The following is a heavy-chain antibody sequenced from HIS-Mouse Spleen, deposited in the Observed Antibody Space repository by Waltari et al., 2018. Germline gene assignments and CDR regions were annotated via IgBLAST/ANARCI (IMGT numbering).Heavy chain of an antibody. Sequence: SSNYMSWVRQAPGKGLEWVSVIYSGGSTYYADSVKGRFTISRDNSKNTLYLQMNSLRAEDTAVYYCARDDPYSSGWYDFDYWGQGTLVTVSS. D-gene: IGHD6-19*01. V-gene: IGHV3-53*01. J-gene: IGHJ4*02. CDR2: IYSGGST. CDR1: SSNY. CDR3: ARDDPYSSGWYDFDY.